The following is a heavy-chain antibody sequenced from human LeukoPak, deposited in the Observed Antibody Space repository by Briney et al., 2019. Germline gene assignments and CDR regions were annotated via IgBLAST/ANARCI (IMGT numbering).Heavy chain of an antibody. V-gene: IGHV3-7*01. Sequence: GGSLRLSCAASGFTFSSYWMSWVRQAPGKGLEWVANIKQDGSEIYYVDSVKGRFTISRDNAKNSLYLQMNSLRAEDTAVYYCARGEKIGYCSGGSCYHYYYGMDVWGQGTTVTVSS. CDR2: IKQDGSEI. CDR3: ARGEKIGYCSGGSCYHYYYGMDV. CDR1: GFTFSSYW. D-gene: IGHD2-15*01. J-gene: IGHJ6*02.